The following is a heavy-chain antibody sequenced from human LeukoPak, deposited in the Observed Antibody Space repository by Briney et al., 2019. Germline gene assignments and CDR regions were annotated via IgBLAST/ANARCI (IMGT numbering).Heavy chain of an antibody. Sequence: GGSLRLSCAASGFTFSSYWMNWVRQPPGRGLEWVAHINQNGSAKYYVDSVKGRFTFSRDNAMNSLFLQMNRLRAEDTAVYYCARQRGYSYGRFDYWGQGTLLTVSS. CDR3: ARQRGYSYGRFDY. J-gene: IGHJ4*02. CDR1: GFTFSSYW. V-gene: IGHV3-7*01. D-gene: IGHD5-18*01. CDR2: INQNGSAK.